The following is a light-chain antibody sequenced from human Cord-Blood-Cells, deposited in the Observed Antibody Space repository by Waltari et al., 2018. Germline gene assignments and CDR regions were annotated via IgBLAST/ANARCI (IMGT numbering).Light chain of an antibody. J-gene: IGKJ2*01. V-gene: IGKV1-5*01. CDR2: DAS. Sequence: IQMTQSPFTLPASVGVGVTTTCRASQSISSWLAWYQQKPGKAPKLLIYDASSLESGVPSRFSGSGSGTEFTLTISSLQPDDFATYYCQQYNSYMYTFGQGTKLEIK. CDR1: QSISSW. CDR3: QQYNSYMYT.